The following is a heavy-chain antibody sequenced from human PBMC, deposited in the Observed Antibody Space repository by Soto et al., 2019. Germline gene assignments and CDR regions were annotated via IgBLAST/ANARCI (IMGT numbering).Heavy chain of an antibody. D-gene: IGHD3-9*01. V-gene: IGHV4-39*01. CDR1: GGSISSSSYY. CDR2: IYYSGST. J-gene: IGHJ5*02. CDR3: ASLLYYDILTGYP. Sequence: PSETLSLTCTVSGGSISSSSYYWGWIRQPPGKGLEWIGSIYYSGSTYYNPSLKSRVTISVDTSKNQFSLKLSSVTAADTAVYYCASLLYYDILTGYPWGQGTLVTVSS.